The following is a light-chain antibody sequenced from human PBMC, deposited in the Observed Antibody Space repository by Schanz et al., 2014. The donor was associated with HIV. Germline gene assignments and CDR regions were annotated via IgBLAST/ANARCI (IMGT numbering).Light chain of an antibody. CDR1: GSDIGGYNY. CDR3: SSYTGDNKGV. J-gene: IGLJ3*02. CDR2: EVT. Sequence: QSVLTQPPSASGSPGQSVTISCTGTGSDIGGYNYVSWYQQYPGKAPKLLIYEVTKRPSGVPDRFSGSKSGRTASLTVSGLQAEDEAEYYCSSYTGDNKGVFGGGTKVTVL. V-gene: IGLV2-8*01.